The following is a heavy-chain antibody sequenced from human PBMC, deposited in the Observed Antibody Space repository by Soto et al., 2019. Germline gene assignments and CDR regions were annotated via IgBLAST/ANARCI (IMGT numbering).Heavy chain of an antibody. V-gene: IGHV4-39*01. J-gene: IGHJ4*02. D-gene: IGHD5-12*01. CDR1: GGSISSSSYY. Sequence: SETLSLTCTVSGGSISSSSYYWGWIRQPPGKGLEWIGSIYYSGSTYYNPSLKSRVTISVDTSKNQFSLKLSSVTAADTAVYYCVSQRGLDYWGQGTLVTVSS. CDR2: IYYSGST. CDR3: VSQRGLDY.